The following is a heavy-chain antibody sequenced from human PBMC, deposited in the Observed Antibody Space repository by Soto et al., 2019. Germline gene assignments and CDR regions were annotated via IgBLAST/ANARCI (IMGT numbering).Heavy chain of an antibody. J-gene: IGHJ4*02. CDR3: ATLPRAIERTPAAIWSFDS. Sequence: ASVKVSCKVSGYSLSDLSIHWVRQAPGKGLEWMGGLDAEDGETIYAQKLQGRGTMTEDTSTDTAYMELSSLTSEDTAMYYCATLPRAIERTPAAIWSFDSWGQGTLVTVSS. CDR1: GYSLSDLS. CDR2: LDAEDGET. V-gene: IGHV1-24*01. D-gene: IGHD2-2*01.